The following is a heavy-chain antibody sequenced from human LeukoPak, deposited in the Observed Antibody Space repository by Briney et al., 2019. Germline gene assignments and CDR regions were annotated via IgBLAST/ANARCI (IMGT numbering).Heavy chain of an antibody. CDR2: LRGNGDA. CDR3: AKASWVSTADAVW. D-gene: IGHD3-16*01. V-gene: IGHV3-23*01. Sequence: GGSLRLSCVASGFTFSSYAMSWVRETPARGLEWVSSLRGNGDAFYADSVKGRFTLSRDESRNTVYLQLNKLRVEDTAIYYCAKASWVSTADAVWWGQGTVVTVSS. J-gene: IGHJ4*02. CDR1: GFTFSSYA.